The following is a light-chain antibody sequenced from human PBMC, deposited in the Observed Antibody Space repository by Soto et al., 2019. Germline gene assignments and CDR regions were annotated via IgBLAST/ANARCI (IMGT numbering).Light chain of an antibody. CDR1: QSVSSY. V-gene: IGKV3-11*01. CDR2: DAS. Sequence: EIVLTHSPATLSLSPGERATLSCRASQSVSSYLAWYQQKPGQAPRLLIYDASNRATGIPARFSGSGSGTEFALCIISLEPEVFAVYYCQQRSNWPPYTFGQGTKLEIK. J-gene: IGKJ2*01. CDR3: QQRSNWPPYT.